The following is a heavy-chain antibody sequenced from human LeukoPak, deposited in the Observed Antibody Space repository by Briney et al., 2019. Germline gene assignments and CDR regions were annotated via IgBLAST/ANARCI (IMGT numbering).Heavy chain of an antibody. Sequence: SETLSLTCTVSGGSVSGYYWSWIRQPPGKGLEWIGEINHSGSTNYNPSLKSRVTISVDTSKNQFSLKLSSVTAADTAVYYCARGRKQLVPRKFPRYYFDYWGQGTLVTVSS. CDR3: ARGRKQLVPRKFPRYYFDY. CDR1: GGSVSGYY. V-gene: IGHV4-34*01. J-gene: IGHJ4*02. CDR2: INHSGST. D-gene: IGHD6-6*01.